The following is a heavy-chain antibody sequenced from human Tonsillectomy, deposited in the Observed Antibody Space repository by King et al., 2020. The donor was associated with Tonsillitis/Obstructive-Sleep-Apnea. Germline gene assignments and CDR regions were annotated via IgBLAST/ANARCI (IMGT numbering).Heavy chain of an antibody. CDR2: ISSSSSTI. D-gene: IGHD2-2*02. J-gene: IGHJ4*02. CDR1: GFTFSSYS. CDR3: ARDRIAVGYCSSTSCYNDY. V-gene: IGHV3-48*02. Sequence: VQLVESGGGLVQPGGSLRLSCAASGFTFSSYSMNWVRQAPGKGLEWVSYISSSSSTIYYAGSVKGRFTISRDNAKNSLYLQMNSLRDEDTAVYYCARDRIAVGYCSSTSCYNDYWGQGTLVTVSS.